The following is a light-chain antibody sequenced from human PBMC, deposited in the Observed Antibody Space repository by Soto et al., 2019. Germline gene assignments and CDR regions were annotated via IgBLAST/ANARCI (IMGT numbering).Light chain of an antibody. V-gene: IGKV3-11*01. Sequence: EIVLTQSPATLSLSPGERATLSCRASQSITSTYLAWYQQKPGQPPRLLIYGAFNRAAGIPARFSGSGSGTDFTLTISSLEPEDFAVYYCQQRNNWPPVTFGQGTRLEIK. CDR2: GAF. J-gene: IGKJ5*01. CDR3: QQRNNWPPVT. CDR1: QSITSTY.